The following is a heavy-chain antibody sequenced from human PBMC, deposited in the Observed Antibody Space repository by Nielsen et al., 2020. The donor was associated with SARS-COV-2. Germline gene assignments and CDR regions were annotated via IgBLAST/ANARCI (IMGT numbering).Heavy chain of an antibody. CDR1: GFTFDDYG. J-gene: IGHJ4*02. Sequence: GESLQISCAASGFTFDDYGMSWVRQAPGKGLEWVSGINWNGGSTGYADSVKGRFTISRDNAKNSLYLQMNSLRAEDTALYHCARVYYDSSGYLNYFDYWGQGTLVTVSS. CDR2: INWNGGST. CDR3: ARVYYDSSGYLNYFDY. V-gene: IGHV3-20*01. D-gene: IGHD3-22*01.